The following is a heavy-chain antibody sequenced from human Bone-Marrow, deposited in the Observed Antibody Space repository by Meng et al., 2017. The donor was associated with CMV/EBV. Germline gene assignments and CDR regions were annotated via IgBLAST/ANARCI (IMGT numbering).Heavy chain of an antibody. V-gene: IGHV4-31*03. CDR1: GGSISSGGYY. CDR3: ASRHYDFWSGYYDYGMDV. Sequence: SENLSLTCTVSGGSISSGGYYWSWIRQHPGKGLEWIGYIYYSGSTYYNPSLKSRVTISVDTSKNQFSLKLSSVTAADTAVYYCASRHYDFWSGYYDYGMDVWGQGTTVTVSS. D-gene: IGHD3-3*01. CDR2: IYYSGST. J-gene: IGHJ6*02.